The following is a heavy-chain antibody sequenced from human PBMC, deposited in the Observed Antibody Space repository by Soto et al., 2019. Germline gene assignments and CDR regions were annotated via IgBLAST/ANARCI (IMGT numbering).Heavy chain of an antibody. CDR3: ARANYGDTALDL. CDR2: ISFEGSKK. Sequence: QVQLVESGGGVVQPGRSLRLSCAASGFIFSSYPMQWIRQVPGKGLEWVAVISFEGSKKYYADSVRGRFTISRDNSKNTMDLQMNSLRVEDTAVYYCARANYGDTALDLWGPGTMVTVSS. V-gene: IGHV3-30*04. J-gene: IGHJ3*01. D-gene: IGHD4-17*01. CDR1: GFIFSSYP.